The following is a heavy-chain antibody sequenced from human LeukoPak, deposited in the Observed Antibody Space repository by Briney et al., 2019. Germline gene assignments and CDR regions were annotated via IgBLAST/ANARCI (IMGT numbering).Heavy chain of an antibody. D-gene: IGHD3-10*01. V-gene: IGHV1-18*01. CDR2: ISAYNGNT. J-gene: IGHJ5*02. Sequence: ASVKVSCKASGYTFSSYGISWVRQAPGQGLEWMGWISAYNGNTNYAQKLQGRVTMTTDTSTSTAYMELRSLRSDDTAVYYCARDTSYYGSGSYYLRQNWFDPWGQGTLVTVSS. CDR1: GYTFSSYG. CDR3: ARDTSYYGSGSYYLRQNWFDP.